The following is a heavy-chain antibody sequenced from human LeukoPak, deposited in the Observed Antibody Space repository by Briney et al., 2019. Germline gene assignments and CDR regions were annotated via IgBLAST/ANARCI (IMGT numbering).Heavy chain of an antibody. D-gene: IGHD3-9*01. Sequence: ASVKVSCKASGGTFSSYAISWVRQAPGQGLEWMGRIIPILGIATYAQKFQGRVTITADKSTSTAYMELSSLRSEDTAVYYCASTRHVLRYFDWSRGDNWFDPWGQGTLVTVSS. CDR1: GGTFSSYA. CDR2: IIPILGIA. J-gene: IGHJ5*02. V-gene: IGHV1-69*04. CDR3: ASTRHVLRYFDWSRGDNWFDP.